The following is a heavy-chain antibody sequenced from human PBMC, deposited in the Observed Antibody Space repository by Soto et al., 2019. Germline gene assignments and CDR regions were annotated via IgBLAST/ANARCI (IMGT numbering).Heavy chain of an antibody. CDR2: ISFSSTTI. CDR3: ARDNGMAGSFDP. D-gene: IGHD2-8*01. V-gene: IGHV3-48*02. CDR1: GFAFSTYS. J-gene: IGHJ5*02. Sequence: QLVASGGGLVQPGGSLRLSCAASGFAFSTYSMNWVRQAPGKGLEWVSYISFSSTTIFYADSVRGRFTISSDNAKNSLYLQMNTLRDEDTAVYYCARDNGMAGSFDPWGQGTLVTVSS.